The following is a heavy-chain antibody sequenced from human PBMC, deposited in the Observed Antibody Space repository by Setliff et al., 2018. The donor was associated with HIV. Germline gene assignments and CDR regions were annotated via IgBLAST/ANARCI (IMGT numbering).Heavy chain of an antibody. CDR3: ASGWATLLRGILTTGWFEP. J-gene: IGHJ5*02. V-gene: IGHV4-38-2*01. D-gene: IGHD3-10*01. CDR1: GYSINSGFS. CDR2: IYQSGSI. Sequence: LTCAASGYSINSGFSRAWIRQPPGQGPQWIGSIYQSGSIYYNPSLQSRVTISVDSSKNQFSLNLFSVTAADTAVYYCASGWATLLRGILTTGWFEPWGQGTLVTVSS.